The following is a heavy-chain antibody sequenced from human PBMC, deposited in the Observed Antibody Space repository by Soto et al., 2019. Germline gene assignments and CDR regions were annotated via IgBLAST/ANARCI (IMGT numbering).Heavy chain of an antibody. Sequence: LRLSCAASGFTFSSYGMHWVRQAPGKGLEWVAVIWYDGSNKYYADSVKGRFTISRDNSKNTLYLQMNSLRAEDTAVYYCARDRGSSWYVYYYYGMDVWGQGTTVTVSS. CDR2: IWYDGSNK. D-gene: IGHD6-13*01. CDR1: GFTFSSYG. CDR3: ARDRGSSWYVYYYYGMDV. V-gene: IGHV3-33*01. J-gene: IGHJ6*02.